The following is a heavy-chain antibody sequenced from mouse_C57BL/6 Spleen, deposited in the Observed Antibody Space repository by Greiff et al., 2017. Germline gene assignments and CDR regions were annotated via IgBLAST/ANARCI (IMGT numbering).Heavy chain of an antibody. D-gene: IGHD4-1*01. CDR3: ARRAGRNLYYFDY. CDR1: GYAFSSYW. V-gene: IGHV1-80*01. Sequence: QVQLQQSGAELVKPGASVKISCKASGYAFSSYWMNWVKQRPGKGLEWIGQIYPGDGDTNYNGKFKGKATLTADKSSSTAYMQLSSLTSEDSAVYFGARRAGRNLYYFDYWGQGTTLTVSS. CDR2: IYPGDGDT. J-gene: IGHJ2*01.